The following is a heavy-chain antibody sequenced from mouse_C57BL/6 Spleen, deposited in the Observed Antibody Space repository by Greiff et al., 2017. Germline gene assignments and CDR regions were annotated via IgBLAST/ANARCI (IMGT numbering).Heavy chain of an antibody. D-gene: IGHD1-1*01. V-gene: IGHV1-52*01. CDR2: IDPSDSET. CDR3: ARVYGSSYYYAMDY. Sequence: VQLQQSGAELVRPGSSVKLSCKASGYTFTSYWMHWVKQRPIQGLEWIGNIDPSDSETHYNQKFKDKATLTVDKSSSTAYMQLSSLTSEDSAVYYCARVYGSSYYYAMDYWGQGTSVTVSS. J-gene: IGHJ4*01. CDR1: GYTFTSYW.